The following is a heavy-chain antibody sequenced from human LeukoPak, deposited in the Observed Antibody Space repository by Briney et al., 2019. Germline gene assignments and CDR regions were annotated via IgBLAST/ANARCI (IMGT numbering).Heavy chain of an antibody. CDR2: MNPNSGNT. Sequence: ASVTVSCKASGYTFTSYDINWVRQATGQGLEWMGWMNPNSGNTGYAQKFQGRVTMTRNTSISTAYMELSSLRSEDTAVDYCARVRVPRYFDWLLAYYYYGVDVWGQGTTVTVSS. CDR3: ARVRVPRYFDWLLAYYYYGVDV. V-gene: IGHV1-8*01. CDR1: GYTFTSYD. J-gene: IGHJ6*02. D-gene: IGHD3-9*01.